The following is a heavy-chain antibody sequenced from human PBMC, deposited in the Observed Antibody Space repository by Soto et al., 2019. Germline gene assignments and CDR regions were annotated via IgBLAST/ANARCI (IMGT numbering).Heavy chain of an antibody. J-gene: IGHJ4*02. CDR3: ARDSVYLES. CDR2: IWYDGSNK. Sequence: PGGSLRLSCAASGFTSSSYGIHWVRQAPGKGLEWVAVIWYDGSNKYYADSVKGRFTISRDNSKNTLYLQMNSLRAEDTAVYYCARDSVYLESWGQGTLVTVSS. CDR1: GFTSSSYG. V-gene: IGHV3-33*01.